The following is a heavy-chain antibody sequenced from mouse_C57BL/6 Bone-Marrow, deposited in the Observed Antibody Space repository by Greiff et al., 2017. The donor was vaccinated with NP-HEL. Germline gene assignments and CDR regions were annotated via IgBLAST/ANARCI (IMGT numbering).Heavy chain of an antibody. V-gene: IGHV1-55*01. CDR1: GYTFTSYW. Sequence: QVQLKQPGAELVKPGASVKMSCKASGYTFTSYWITWVKQRPGQGLEWIGDIYPGSGSTNYNEKFKSKATLTVDTSSSTAYMQLSSLTSEDSAVYYCARTGIYYDYDRGIDYWGQGTTLTGSS. D-gene: IGHD2-4*01. J-gene: IGHJ2*01. CDR3: ARTGIYYDYDRGIDY. CDR2: IYPGSGST.